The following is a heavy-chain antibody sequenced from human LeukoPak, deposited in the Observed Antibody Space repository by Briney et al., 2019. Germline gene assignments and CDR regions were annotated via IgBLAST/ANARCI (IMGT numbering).Heavy chain of an antibody. D-gene: IGHD6-19*01. CDR1: YX. V-gene: IGHV4-34*01. J-gene: IGHJ6*02. CDR2: INHSGST. CDR3: ASTVAGPYYYYYGMDV. Sequence: YXWXWXRQPPGKGLEWIGEINHSGSTNYNPSLKSRVTISVDTSKNQFSLKLSSVTAADTAVYYCASTVAGPYYYYYGMDVWGQGTTVTVSS.